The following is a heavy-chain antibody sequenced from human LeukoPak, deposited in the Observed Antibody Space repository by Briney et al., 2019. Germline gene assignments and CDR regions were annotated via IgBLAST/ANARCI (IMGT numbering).Heavy chain of an antibody. V-gene: IGHV3-30*03. CDR1: GFTFSSYG. D-gene: IGHD3-10*01. J-gene: IGHJ6*04. Sequence: GGSLRLSCAASGFTFSSYGMHWVRQAPGKGLEWVAVISYDGSNKYYADSVKGRFTISRDNSKNTLYLQMNSLRAEDTAVYYCARDRAPHYYGSGSYYKDYYYGMDVWGKGTTVTVSS. CDR3: ARDRAPHYYGSGSYYKDYYYGMDV. CDR2: ISYDGSNK.